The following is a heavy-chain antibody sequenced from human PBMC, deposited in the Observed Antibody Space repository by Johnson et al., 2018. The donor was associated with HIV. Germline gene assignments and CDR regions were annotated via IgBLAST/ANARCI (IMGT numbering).Heavy chain of an antibody. Sequence: QVQLVESGGGVVQPGRSLRLSCAASGFTFSYYAMHWVRQAPGKGLELVAVISYDGSNKYYADSVKGRFTISRDNSKNTLYLQMNSLRAEDTAVYYCARGRGALDIWGQGTMVTVSS. CDR1: GFTFSYYA. D-gene: IGHD3-16*01. CDR3: ARGRGALDI. J-gene: IGHJ3*02. V-gene: IGHV3-30-3*01. CDR2: ISYDGSNK.